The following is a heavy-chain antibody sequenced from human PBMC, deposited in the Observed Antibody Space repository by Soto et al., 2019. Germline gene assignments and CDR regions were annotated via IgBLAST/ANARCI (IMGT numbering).Heavy chain of an antibody. J-gene: IGHJ6*01. Sequence: QVQLVESGGGVVQPGRSLRLSCAASGFTFSSYGMHWVRQAPGKGLEWVAVISYDGSNKYYADSVKGRFTISRDNSKNTLYLQMNSLRAEDTAVYYCAKDLAARPDYYYYGMDVW. CDR1: GFTFSSYG. CDR3: AKDLAARPDYYYYGMDV. V-gene: IGHV3-30*18. D-gene: IGHD6-6*01. CDR2: ISYDGSNK.